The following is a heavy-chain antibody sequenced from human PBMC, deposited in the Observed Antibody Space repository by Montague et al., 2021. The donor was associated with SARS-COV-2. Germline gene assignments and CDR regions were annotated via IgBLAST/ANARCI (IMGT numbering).Heavy chain of an antibody. D-gene: IGHD3-10*01. V-gene: IGHV4-34*01. J-gene: IGHJ6*03. Sequence: SETLSLTCAVYGGSFSGYHWNWIRQPPGKGLEWIGEINHGGITNYNPSLKRRLTISADTSKNQFSLKLTSVAAADTAVYYCARLRDGVVPSPILGVGPYYSYYFIDVWGKGTTVTVSS. CDR3: ARLRDGVVPSPILGVGPYYSYYFIDV. CDR2: INHGGIT. CDR1: GGSFSGYH.